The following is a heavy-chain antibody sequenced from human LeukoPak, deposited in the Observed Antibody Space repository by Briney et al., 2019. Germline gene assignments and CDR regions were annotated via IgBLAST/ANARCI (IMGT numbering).Heavy chain of an antibody. CDR2: IKPDGSLI. D-gene: IGHD1-26*01. CDR1: GFTFSSYW. Sequence: GGSLRLSCAASGFTFSSYWMTWVRQGPGKGLEWVANIKPDGSLIYYVDSVKGRFTISRDNAKNSLYLQMDSLRAEDTAVYYCAKWELYSGFYYIDYWGQGTLATVSS. J-gene: IGHJ4*02. V-gene: IGHV3-7*01. CDR3: AKWELYSGFYYIDY.